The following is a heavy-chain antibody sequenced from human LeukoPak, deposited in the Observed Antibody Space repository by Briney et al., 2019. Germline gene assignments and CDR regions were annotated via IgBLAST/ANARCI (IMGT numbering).Heavy chain of an antibody. D-gene: IGHD1-26*01. Sequence: GGSLRLSCVASGFKFYDNAMHWVRQVPGKGLEWVSGVSWNSDRIDYADSVKGRFSISRDNARNSLFLQMNSLRAEDTAFYYCVRDTGDSGTSDSFDYWGQGALVTVSS. CDR1: GFKFYDNA. J-gene: IGHJ4*02. V-gene: IGHV3-9*01. CDR3: VRDTGDSGTSDSFDY. CDR2: VSWNSDRI.